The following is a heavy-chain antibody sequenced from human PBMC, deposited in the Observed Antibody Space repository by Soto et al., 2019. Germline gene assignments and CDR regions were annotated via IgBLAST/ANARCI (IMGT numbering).Heavy chain of an antibody. Sequence: QVQLVQSGTEVKKPGASLKVSCKASGYTSTNYGIAWVRQAPGQGLEWMGWISVYSGKTNYAQNVQVRXTMTXDTSTSTAXMELTNLRSDDTAVYYCARASGYLAHSPSVAYFDPWGQGTLVTVSS. J-gene: IGHJ5*02. CDR1: GYTSTNYG. V-gene: IGHV1-18*01. CDR2: ISVYSGKT. CDR3: ARASGYLAHSPSVAYFDP. D-gene: IGHD6-25*01.